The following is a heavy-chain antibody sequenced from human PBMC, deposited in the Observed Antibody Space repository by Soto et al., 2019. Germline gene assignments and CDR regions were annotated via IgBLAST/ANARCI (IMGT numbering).Heavy chain of an antibody. CDR3: AREGRGYCSSTSCYTAYYGMDV. CDR1: GYTFTSYG. Sequence: ASVKVSCKASGYTFTSYGISWVRQAPGQGLEWMGWISAYNGNTNYAQKLQGRVTMTTDTSTSTAYMELRSLRSDDTAVYYCAREGRGYCSSTSCYTAYYGMDVWGQGTTVTVSS. J-gene: IGHJ6*02. D-gene: IGHD2-2*02. V-gene: IGHV1-18*04. CDR2: ISAYNGNT.